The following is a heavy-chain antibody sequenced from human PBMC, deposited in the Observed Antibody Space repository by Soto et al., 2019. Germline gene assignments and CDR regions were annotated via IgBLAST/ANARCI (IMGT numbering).Heavy chain of an antibody. CDR1: GYTFSSNA. Sequence: ASVKVSCKASGYTFSSNAIHWVRQAPGQELEWMGWINGGNGYAKYSQSFQDRVTLTRDASASTTNMELSSLRSEDTSIFYGARAAYASGGSPPIAMDVWGQGTTVTVSS. CDR2: INGGNGYA. V-gene: IGHV1-3*01. J-gene: IGHJ6*02. D-gene: IGHD2-8*01. CDR3: ARAAYASGGSPPIAMDV.